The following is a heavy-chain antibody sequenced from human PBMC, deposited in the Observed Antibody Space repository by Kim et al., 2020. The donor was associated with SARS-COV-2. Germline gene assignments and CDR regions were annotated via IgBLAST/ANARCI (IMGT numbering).Heavy chain of an antibody. J-gene: IGHJ5*02. CDR3: AKDHYPGIAVAGTCWFDP. D-gene: IGHD6-19*01. Sequence: VKGRFTISRDNSKNPLDLQMNSLRAEDTAVYYCAKDHYPGIAVAGTCWFDPWGQGTLVTVSS. V-gene: IGHV3-30*02.